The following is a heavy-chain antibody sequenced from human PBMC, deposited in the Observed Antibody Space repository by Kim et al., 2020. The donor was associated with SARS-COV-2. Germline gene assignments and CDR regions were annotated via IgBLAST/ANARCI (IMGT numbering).Heavy chain of an antibody. D-gene: IGHD3-16*01. V-gene: IGHV3-74*01. J-gene: IGHJ4*02. Sequence: TSYADSVKGRFTISRDNAKNTLYLQMNSLRGEDTAVYYCARSGGKSYDYWGQGTLVTVSS. CDR3: ARSGGKSYDY. CDR2: T.